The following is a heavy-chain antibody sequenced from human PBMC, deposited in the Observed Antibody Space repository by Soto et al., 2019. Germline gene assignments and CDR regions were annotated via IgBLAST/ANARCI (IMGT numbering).Heavy chain of an antibody. V-gene: IGHV4-4*02. CDR1: GGSISSSNW. D-gene: IGHD4-4*01. CDR2: IYHSGST. Sequence: SETLSLTCAVSGGSISSSNWWSWVRQPPGKGVEWIGEIYHSGSTNYNPSLKSRVTISVDKSKNQFSLKLSSVTAADTAVYYCARDWRPTVTTWWFDPWGQGTLVTVSS. CDR3: ARDWRPTVTTWWFDP. J-gene: IGHJ5*02.